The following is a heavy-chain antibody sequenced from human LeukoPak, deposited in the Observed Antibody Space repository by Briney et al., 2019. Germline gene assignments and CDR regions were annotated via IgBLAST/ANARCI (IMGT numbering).Heavy chain of an antibody. J-gene: IGHJ3*02. CDR2: IYYSGTT. Sequence: SETLSLTCTVSGGSISSSSYYWGWIRQPPGKGLEWIGSIYYSGTTYYNPSLKSRVTISVDTSKNQFSLKLSSVTAADTAVYYCARPEELRFAFDIWGQGTMVTVSS. V-gene: IGHV4-39*01. CDR1: GGSISSSSYY. CDR3: ARPEELRFAFDI. D-gene: IGHD1-7*01.